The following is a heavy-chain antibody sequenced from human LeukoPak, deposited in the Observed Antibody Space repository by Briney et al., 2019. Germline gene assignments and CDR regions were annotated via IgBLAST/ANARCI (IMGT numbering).Heavy chain of an antibody. D-gene: IGHD3-3*01. CDR1: GGSFSGYY. J-gene: IGHJ4*02. CDR2: IYYSGST. CDR3: ARSVPYDFWSGPSDY. V-gene: IGHV4-59*08. Sequence: PPETLSLTCAVYGGSFSGYYWSWIRQPPGKGLEWIGYIYYSGSTNYNPSLKSRVTISVDTSKNQFSLKLSSVTAADTAVYYCARSVPYDFWSGPSDYWGQGTLVTASS.